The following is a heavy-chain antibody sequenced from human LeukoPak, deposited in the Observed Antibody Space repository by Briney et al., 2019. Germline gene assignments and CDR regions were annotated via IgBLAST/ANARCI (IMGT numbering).Heavy chain of an antibody. CDR3: AKDFIIHAWFDP. CDR2: ISGSGGST. J-gene: IGHJ5*02. V-gene: IGHV3-23*01. D-gene: IGHD2-21*01. CDR1: GFTFSSYG. Sequence: PGGSLRLSCADSGFTFSSYGVSWVRQAPGKGLEWVSAISGSGGSTYYADSVKGRFTISRDNSKNTLYLQMNSLRAEDTAVYYCAKDFIIHAWFDPWGQGTLVTVSS.